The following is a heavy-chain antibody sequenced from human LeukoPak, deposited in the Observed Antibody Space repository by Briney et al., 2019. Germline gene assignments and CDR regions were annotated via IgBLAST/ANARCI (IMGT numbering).Heavy chain of an antibody. D-gene: IGHD3-16*01. J-gene: IGHJ4*02. CDR1: GFTFSSYG. Sequence: AGGSLRLSCAASGFTFSSYGMHWVRQAPGKGLEWVAVISNDGSNKYYADSVKGRFTISRDNSKNTLYVQMNSLRAEDTAVYYCAHINSGGDFDYWGQGTLVTVSS. CDR3: AHINSGGDFDY. V-gene: IGHV3-30*19. CDR2: ISNDGSNK.